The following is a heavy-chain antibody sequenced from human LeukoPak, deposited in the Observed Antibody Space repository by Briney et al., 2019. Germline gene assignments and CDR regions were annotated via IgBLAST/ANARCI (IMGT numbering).Heavy chain of an antibody. V-gene: IGHV4-34*01. J-gene: IGHJ6*03. D-gene: IGHD3-10*01. CDR1: GGSFSGYY. Sequence: SETLSLTCAVYGGSFSGYYWSWIRQPPGKGLEWIGEINHSGSTNYNPSLKSRVTISVDTSKNQFSLKLSSVTAADTAVYYCARLRVRPSNYYYHYMDVWGKGTTVTISS. CDR3: ARLRVRPSNYYYHYMDV. CDR2: INHSGST.